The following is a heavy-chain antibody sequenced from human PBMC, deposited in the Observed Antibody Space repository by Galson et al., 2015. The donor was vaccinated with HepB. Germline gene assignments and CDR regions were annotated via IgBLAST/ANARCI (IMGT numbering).Heavy chain of an antibody. V-gene: IGHV1-18*01. D-gene: IGHD2-2*01. J-gene: IGHJ4*02. CDR3: ARDEWEPGNIVVVPSYN. CDR1: GYNFLNYG. Sequence: SVKVSCKASGYNFLNYGISWVRQAPGQGLEWMGWINPYNGITRYVEKLQGRVTWTTDTSTSTAYMELTSLTSDDTAVYYCARDEWEPGNIVVVPSYNWGQGTLVAVSS. CDR2: INPYNGIT.